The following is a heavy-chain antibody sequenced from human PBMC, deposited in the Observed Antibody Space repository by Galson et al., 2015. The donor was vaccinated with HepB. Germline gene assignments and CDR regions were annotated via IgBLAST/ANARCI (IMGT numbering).Heavy chain of an antibody. D-gene: IGHD5-12*01. CDR1: GYSFTSYW. CDR2: IDPSDSYT. V-gene: IGHV5-10-1*01. CDR3: ARHYRGGGYSGYELDY. Sequence: QSGAEVKKPGESLKISCKGSGYSFTSYWISWVRQMPGKGLEWMGRIDPSDSYTNYSPSFQGHVTISADKSISTAYLQWSSLKASDTAMYYCARHYRGGGYSGYELDYWGQGTLVTVSS. J-gene: IGHJ4*02.